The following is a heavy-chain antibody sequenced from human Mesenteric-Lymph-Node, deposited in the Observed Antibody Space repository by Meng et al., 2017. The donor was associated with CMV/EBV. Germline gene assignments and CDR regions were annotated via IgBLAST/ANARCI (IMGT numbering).Heavy chain of an antibody. D-gene: IGHD4-23*01. CDR1: GGSFSGYH. Sequence: GQLPQSGAGLLKPSEALSLTCAGYGGSFSGYHWSWIRQPPGKGLEWIGEINHSGSTNYNPSLKSRVTISVDTSKNQFSLKLSSVTAADTAVYYCARHQRWLKSEGGFNYWGQGTLVTVSS. CDR2: INHSGST. J-gene: IGHJ4*02. V-gene: IGHV4-34*01. CDR3: ARHQRWLKSEGGFNY.